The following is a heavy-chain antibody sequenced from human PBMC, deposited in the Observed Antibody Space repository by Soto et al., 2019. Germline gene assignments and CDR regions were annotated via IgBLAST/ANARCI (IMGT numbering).Heavy chain of an antibody. CDR1: GYSISSSNW. CDR3: ARREIQGPIDY. CDR2: IYYSGTT. J-gene: IGHJ4*02. D-gene: IGHD1-26*01. V-gene: IGHV4-28*01. Sequence: SETLSLTCAVSGYSISSSNWWGWIRQPPGKGLEWIGYIYYSGTTYYNPSLKSRFTMSVDTSKNQFYLKLTSMTAVDTAVYYCARREIQGPIDYWGQGTLVTVSS.